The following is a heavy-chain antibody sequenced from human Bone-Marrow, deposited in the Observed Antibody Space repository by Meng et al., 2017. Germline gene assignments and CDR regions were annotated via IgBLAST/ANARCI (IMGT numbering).Heavy chain of an antibody. D-gene: IGHD3-10*01. Sequence: QVPLQQWGAGLLKPSATLSLTCAVYGGSFSGYYWSWIRQPPGKGLEWIGEINHSGSTNYNPSLKSRVTISVDTSKNQFSLKLSSVTAADTAVYYCARGGVRGGIDYWGQGTLVTVSS. CDR2: INHSGST. CDR1: GGSFSGYY. V-gene: IGHV4-34*01. CDR3: ARGGVRGGIDY. J-gene: IGHJ4*02.